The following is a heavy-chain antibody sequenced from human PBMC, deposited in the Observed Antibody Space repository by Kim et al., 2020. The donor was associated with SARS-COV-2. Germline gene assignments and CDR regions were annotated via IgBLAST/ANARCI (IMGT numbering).Heavy chain of an antibody. J-gene: IGHJ4*02. Sequence: NNKHPARKSRITTSVDTSQNQSSLKLSSVTAADTAVYYCARYLLPAALDYWGQGTLVTVSS. D-gene: IGHD2-2*01. CDR3: ARYLLPAALDY. CDR2: N. V-gene: IGHV4-30-2*05.